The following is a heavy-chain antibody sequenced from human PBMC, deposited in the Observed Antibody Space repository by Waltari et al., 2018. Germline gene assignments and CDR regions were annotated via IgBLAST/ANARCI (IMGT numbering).Heavy chain of an antibody. Sequence: RLSCTASGFTFGAYAMSWVRQAPGKGLEWVGFIRSKAYGGTTEYAASVKGRFTISRDDSKSIAYLQMNSLKTEDTAVYYCTRDTSTVEPTYYYYYGMDVWGQGTKV. J-gene: IGHJ6*02. D-gene: IGHD4-17*01. V-gene: IGHV3-49*04. CDR2: IRSKAYGGTT. CDR1: GFTFGAYA. CDR3: TRDTSTVEPTYYYYYGMDV.